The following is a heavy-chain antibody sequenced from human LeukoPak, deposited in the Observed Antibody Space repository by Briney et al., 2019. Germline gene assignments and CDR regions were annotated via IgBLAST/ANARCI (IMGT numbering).Heavy chain of an antibody. V-gene: IGHV1-18*01. Sequence: GASVKVSCKASGGTFSSYAISWVRQAPGQGLEWMGWISAYNGNTNYAQKLQGRVTMTTDTSTSTAYMELRSLRSDDTAVYYCARDYSSVFDYWGQGTLVTVSS. CDR2: ISAYNGNT. CDR3: ARDYSSVFDY. J-gene: IGHJ4*02. D-gene: IGHD6-19*01. CDR1: GGTFSSYA.